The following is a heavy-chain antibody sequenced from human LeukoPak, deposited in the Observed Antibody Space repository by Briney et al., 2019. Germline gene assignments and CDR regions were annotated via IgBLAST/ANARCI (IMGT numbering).Heavy chain of an antibody. CDR1: GFSVSSNY. J-gene: IGHJ5*02. D-gene: IGHD4-17*01. Sequence: GGSLRLSCAASGFSVSSNYMSWVRQAPGKGLEWVSVFYSGGSTYYADSVKGRFTISRDNSKNTLYLQMNSLRDEDTAVYYCARALYGDYDYLPFDPWGQGTLVTVSS. CDR2: FYSGGST. V-gene: IGHV3-53*01. CDR3: ARALYGDYDYLPFDP.